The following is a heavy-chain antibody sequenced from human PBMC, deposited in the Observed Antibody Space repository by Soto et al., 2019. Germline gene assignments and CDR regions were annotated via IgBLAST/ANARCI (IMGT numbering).Heavy chain of an antibody. CDR3: ASSSTTVVTPLFDP. D-gene: IGHD4-17*01. V-gene: IGHV1-69*02. J-gene: IGHJ5*02. CDR1: GGTFHSYT. CDR2: IIPILGIA. Sequence: SPVKVSCKASGGTFHSYTISWVRQAPGQGLEWMGRIIPILGIANYAQKFQGRVTITADKSTSTAYMELSSLRSEDTAVYYCASSSTTVVTPLFDPWGQGTLVTVSS.